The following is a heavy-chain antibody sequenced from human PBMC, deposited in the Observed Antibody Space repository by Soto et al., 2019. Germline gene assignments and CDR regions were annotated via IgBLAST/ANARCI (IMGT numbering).Heavy chain of an antibody. J-gene: IGHJ6*02. CDR1: GGSISSGDYY. CDR2: IYYSGST. Sequence: SETLSLTCTVSGGSISSGDYYWSWIRQPPGKGLEWIGYIYYSGSTYYNPSLKSRVTISVDTSKNQFSLKLSSVTAADTAVYYCARHNGPLYVGYYYDMDVWGQGTSVTVSS. V-gene: IGHV4-30-4*01. CDR3: ARHNGPLYVGYYYDMDV. D-gene: IGHD3-16*01.